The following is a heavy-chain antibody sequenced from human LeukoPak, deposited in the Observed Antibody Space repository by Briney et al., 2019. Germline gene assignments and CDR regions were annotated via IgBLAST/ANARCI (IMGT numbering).Heavy chain of an antibody. J-gene: IGHJ6*03. CDR3: ASSGWFGSLYYYYMDV. Sequence: PSENLSLTCTVYSGSINYYYWNWIRQPPGKGLEWIGRIYSSGSTNYNPSLKSRVTISVDTSKNQFSLKLSSVTAEDTAVYYCASSGWFGSLYYYYMDVWGKGTTVTISS. CDR1: SGSINYYY. V-gene: IGHV4-59*12. D-gene: IGHD6-19*01. CDR2: IYSSGST.